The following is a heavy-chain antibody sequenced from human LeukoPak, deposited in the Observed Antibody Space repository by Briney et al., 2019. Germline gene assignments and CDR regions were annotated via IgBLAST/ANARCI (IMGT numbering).Heavy chain of an antibody. CDR1: GYTFTGYY. CDR2: INPNSGGT. D-gene: IGHD3-3*01. V-gene: IGHV1-2*02. CDR3: ASERSGYFKSWYFDY. Sequence: ASVKVSCKASGYTFTGYYMHWVRQAPGQGLEWMGWINPNSGGTNYAQKFQGRVTMTRDTSISTAYMELSRLRSDDTAVYYCASERSGYFKSWYFDYWGQGTLVTVSS. J-gene: IGHJ4*02.